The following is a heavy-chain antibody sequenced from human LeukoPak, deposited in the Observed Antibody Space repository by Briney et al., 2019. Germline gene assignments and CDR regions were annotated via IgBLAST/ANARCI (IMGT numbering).Heavy chain of an antibody. CDR2: IIFSVTT. V-gene: IGHV3-23*01. CDR1: GFTFSSFS. D-gene: IGHD4-23*01. CDR3: AKGSVGKADFAS. Sequence: PGGSLRLSCAASGFTFSSFSITWVRQAPGKGLEWVSSIIFSVTTYYADSVKGRFTISRDSFRGTLFLQMDSLRVEDTAVYFCAKGSVGKADFASWGQGALVTVSS. J-gene: IGHJ4*02.